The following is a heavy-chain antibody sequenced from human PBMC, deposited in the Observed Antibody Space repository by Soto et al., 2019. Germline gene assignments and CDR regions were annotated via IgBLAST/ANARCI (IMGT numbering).Heavy chain of an antibody. CDR1: GYTFTSYG. CDR2: ISAYNGNT. Sequence: GASVKVSCKASGYTFTSYGISWVRQAPGQGLEWMGWISAYNGNTNYAQKLQGRVTMTTDTSTSTAYMELRSLRSDDTAVYYCAREHGYSSGWSYCYSSCGMDVWGPGTTVTGSS. D-gene: IGHD6-19*01. J-gene: IGHJ6*02. V-gene: IGHV1-18*01. CDR3: AREHGYSSGWSYCYSSCGMDV.